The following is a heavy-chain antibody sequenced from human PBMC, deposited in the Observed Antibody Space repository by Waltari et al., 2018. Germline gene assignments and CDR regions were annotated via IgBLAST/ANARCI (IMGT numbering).Heavy chain of an antibody. CDR2: ISVSGTNI. D-gene: IGHD6-13*01. Sequence: EVQLVESGGGLVQPGGSLRLSCAASGFTFSSYEMNWVRPAPGKGLELVSYISVSGTNIYYADSVKVRFTISRDNAKNSLYLQMNSLRAEDTAVYYCAKESGSSWSPLDYWGQGTLVTVSS. CDR3: AKESGSSWSPLDY. CDR1: GFTFSSYE. J-gene: IGHJ4*02. V-gene: IGHV3-48*03.